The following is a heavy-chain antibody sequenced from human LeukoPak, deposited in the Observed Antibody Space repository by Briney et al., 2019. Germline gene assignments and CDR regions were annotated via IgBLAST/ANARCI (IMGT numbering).Heavy chain of an antibody. J-gene: IGHJ5*02. V-gene: IGHV4-30-2*01. CDR3: ARHRRWDMVRGVINWFDP. CDR2: IYHSGST. Sequence: SETLSLTCAVSGGSISSGGYSWSWIRQPPGKGLEWIGYIYHSGSTYYNPSLKSRVTISVDRSKNQFSLKLSSVTAADTAVYYCARHRRWDMVRGVINWFDPWGQGTLVTVSS. CDR1: GGSISSGGYS. D-gene: IGHD3-10*01.